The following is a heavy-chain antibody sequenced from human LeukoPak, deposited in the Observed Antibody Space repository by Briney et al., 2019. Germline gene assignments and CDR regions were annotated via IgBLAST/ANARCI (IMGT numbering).Heavy chain of an antibody. Sequence: ASVKVSCKASGYTFTGYYMHWVRQAPGQGLEWMGWINPNSGGTNYAQKFQGRVTMTRDTSISTAYMELSRLRSDDTAVYCCASLAGSYYYGSGSRWYDAFDIWGQGTMVTVSS. CDR3: ASLAGSYYYGSGSRWYDAFDI. CDR1: GYTFTGYY. J-gene: IGHJ3*02. D-gene: IGHD3-10*01. V-gene: IGHV1-2*02. CDR2: INPNSGGT.